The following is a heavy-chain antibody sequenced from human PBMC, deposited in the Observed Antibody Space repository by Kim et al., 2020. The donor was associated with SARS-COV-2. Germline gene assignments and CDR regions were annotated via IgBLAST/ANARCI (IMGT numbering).Heavy chain of an antibody. J-gene: IGHJ3*02. D-gene: IGHD6-13*01. CDR3: ARGSRDDAFDI. CDR2: T. Sequence: TYYTPSLKSRVTISVDRSKNQFSLKLSSVTAADTAVYYCARGSRDDAFDIWGQGTMVTVSS. V-gene: IGHV4-30-2*01.